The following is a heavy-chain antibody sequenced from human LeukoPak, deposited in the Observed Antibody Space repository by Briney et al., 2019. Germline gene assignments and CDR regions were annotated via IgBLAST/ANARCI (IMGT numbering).Heavy chain of an antibody. CDR3: ARGVYFFDY. D-gene: IGHD1-26*01. Sequence: PGGSLRLSCTASGFTFSSHWMHRVRQAPGKGLVWVSRSNSDGSSTIYADSVKGRFTISRDNAKNTLYLQMNSLRAEDTAVYYCARGVYFFDYWGRGALVTVSS. CDR2: SNSDGSST. J-gene: IGHJ4*02. CDR1: GFTFSSHW. V-gene: IGHV3-74*01.